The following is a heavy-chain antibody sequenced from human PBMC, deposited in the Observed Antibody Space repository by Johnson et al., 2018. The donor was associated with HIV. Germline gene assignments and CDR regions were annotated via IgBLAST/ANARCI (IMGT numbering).Heavy chain of an antibody. CDR2: IGTAGDT. V-gene: IGHV3-13*01. CDR3: ARTTRMVGAFDI. J-gene: IGHJ3*02. CDR1: GFTFSSYD. D-gene: IGHD2-15*01. Sequence: VQLVESGGGLVQPGGSLRLSCAASGFTFSSYDMHWVRQATGKGLEWVSAIGTAGDTYYPGSVKGRFTISRENAKNTLYLQMNSLIADDTAVYYCARTTRMVGAFDIWGKGTWVTLSP.